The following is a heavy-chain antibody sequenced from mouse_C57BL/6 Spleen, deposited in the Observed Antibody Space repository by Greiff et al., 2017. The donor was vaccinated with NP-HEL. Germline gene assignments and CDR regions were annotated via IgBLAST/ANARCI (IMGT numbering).Heavy chain of an antibody. V-gene: IGHV1-64*01. D-gene: IGHD2-1*01. J-gene: IGHJ2*01. CDR1: GYTFTSYW. CDR2: IHPNSGST. Sequence: QVQLQQPGAELVKPGASVKLSCKASGYTFTSYWMHWVKQRPGQGLEWIGMIHPNSGSTNYNEKFKSKATLTVDKSSSTAYMQLSSLTSDDSAVYYCSTVYYGTTRGYYFDYWGQGTTLTVSS. CDR3: STVYYGTTRGYYFDY.